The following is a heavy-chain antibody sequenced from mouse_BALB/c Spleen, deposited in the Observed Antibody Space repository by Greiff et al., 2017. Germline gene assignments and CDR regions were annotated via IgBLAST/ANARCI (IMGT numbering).Heavy chain of an antibody. CDR1: GFSLTSYG. CDR3: ARDRDYRYDRYAMDY. D-gene: IGHD2-14*01. J-gene: IGHJ4*01. Sequence: VQLQQSGPGLVAPSQSLSITCTVSGFSLTSYGVHWVRQPPGKGLEWLGVIWAGGSTNYNSALMSRLSISKDNSKSQVFLKMNSLQTDDTAMYYCARDRDYRYDRYAMDYWGQGTSVTVSS. CDR2: IWAGGST. V-gene: IGHV2-9*02.